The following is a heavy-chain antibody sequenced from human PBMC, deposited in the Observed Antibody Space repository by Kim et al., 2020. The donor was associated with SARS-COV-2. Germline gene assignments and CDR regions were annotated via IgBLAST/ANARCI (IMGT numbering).Heavy chain of an antibody. Sequence: ASVKVSCKASGYTFTSYDINWVRQATGQGLEWMGWMNPNSGNTGYAQNFQGRVTMTRNTSISTMYMELTSLRSEDTAVYYCARVLRYCNSSGCYEGDVDSWGQGTLVTVSS. V-gene: IGHV1-8*01. CDR3: ARVLRYCNSSGCYEGDVDS. CDR1: GYTFTSYD. D-gene: IGHD2-2*01. CDR2: MNPNSGNT. J-gene: IGHJ4*02.